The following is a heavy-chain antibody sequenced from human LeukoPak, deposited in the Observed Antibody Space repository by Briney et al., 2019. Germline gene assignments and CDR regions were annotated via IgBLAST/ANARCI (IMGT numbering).Heavy chain of an antibody. CDR2: ITAYDGNT. CDR1: GYTFSRYG. CDR3: ARQSFIAGDNWNYVLNGDDALDI. V-gene: IGHV1-18*01. D-gene: IGHD1-7*01. J-gene: IGHJ3*02. Sequence: ASMKVSCKASGYTFSRYGITWVRQAPGQGLEYMGWITAYDGNTNFAQKFQARVTMTTDTSTNTAYMELRSLRSDDTAVHYCARQSFIAGDNWNYVLNGDDALDIWGQGTMVTVSS.